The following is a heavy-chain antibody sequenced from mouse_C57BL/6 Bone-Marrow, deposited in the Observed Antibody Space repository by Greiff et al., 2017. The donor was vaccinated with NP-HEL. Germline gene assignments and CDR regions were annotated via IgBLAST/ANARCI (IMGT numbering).Heavy chain of an antibody. CDR2: IRNKANNHAT. CDR3: TRGCPVGYFDV. D-gene: IGHD1-3*01. CDR1: GFTFSDAW. Sequence: DVMLVESGGGLVQPGGSMKLSCAASGFTFSDAWMDWVRQSPEKGLEWVAEIRNKANNHATYYAESVKGRFTSSRDDSKSSVYLQMNSLRAEDTGIYYCTRGCPVGYFDVWGTGTTVTVSS. J-gene: IGHJ1*03. V-gene: IGHV6-6*01.